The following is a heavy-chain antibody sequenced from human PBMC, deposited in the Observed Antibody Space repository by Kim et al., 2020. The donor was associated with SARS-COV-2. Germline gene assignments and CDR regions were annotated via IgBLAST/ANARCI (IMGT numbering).Heavy chain of an antibody. CDR1: GFTFSDYY. D-gene: IGHD3-10*01. V-gene: IGHV3-11*01. CDR3: ARDGLMVRGVIIKGMVDY. CDR2: ISSSGSTI. J-gene: IGHJ4*02. Sequence: GGSLRLSCAASGFTFSDYYMSWIRQAPGKGLEWVSYISSSGSTIYYADSVKGRFTISRDNAKNSLYLQMNSLRAEDTAVYYCARDGLMVRGVIIKGMVDYWGQGTLVTVSS.